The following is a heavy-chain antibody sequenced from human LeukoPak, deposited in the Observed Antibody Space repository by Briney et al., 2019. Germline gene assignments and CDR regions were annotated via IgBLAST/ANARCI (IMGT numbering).Heavy chain of an antibody. V-gene: IGHV4-59*08. CDR2: IYYSGST. CDR1: GGSISSYY. J-gene: IGHJ5*02. Sequence: SETLSLTCTVSGGSISSYYWSWIRQPPGKGLEWIGYIYYSGSTNYNPSLKSRVTISVDTSKNQFALKLSSVTAADTAVYYCARHDRGWFDPWGQGTLVTVSS. CDR3: ARHDRGWFDP.